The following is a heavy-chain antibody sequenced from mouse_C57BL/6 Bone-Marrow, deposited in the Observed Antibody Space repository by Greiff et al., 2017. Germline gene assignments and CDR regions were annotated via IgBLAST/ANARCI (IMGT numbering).Heavy chain of an antibody. J-gene: IGHJ4*01. V-gene: IGHV1-69*01. CDR3: ARGMDY. Sequence: QVQLKQPGAELVMPGASVKLSCKASGYTFTSYWMHWVKQRPGQGLEWIGEIDPSDSYTNYNQKFKGKSTLTVDKSSSTAYLQLSSLTSEDSAVYYDARGMDYWGQGTSVTVSA. CDR1: GYTFTSYW. CDR2: IDPSDSYT.